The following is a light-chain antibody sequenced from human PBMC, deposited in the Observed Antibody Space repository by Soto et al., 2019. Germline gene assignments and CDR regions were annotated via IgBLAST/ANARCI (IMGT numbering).Light chain of an antibody. Sequence: EIVLTQSPGTLSLSPGERATLSCRASQSVSSIYLAWYQQKPGQAPRLLIYGASSRATGIPDRFSGSGSGTDFTLTISSLQPEDFTVYSCLQYHNLWAFGQGTKVDIK. CDR1: QSVSSIY. J-gene: IGKJ1*01. V-gene: IGKV3-20*01. CDR3: LQYHNLWA. CDR2: GAS.